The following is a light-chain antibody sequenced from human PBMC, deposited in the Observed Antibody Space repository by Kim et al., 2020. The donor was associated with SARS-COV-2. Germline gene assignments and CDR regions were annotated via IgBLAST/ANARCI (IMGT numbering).Light chain of an antibody. Sequence: SSELTQDPAVSVALGQTVTVTCQGDSLRTYYATWYQQRPGQAPVLVMSCKNSRPSGIPDRFSGSSSGNAASVTITGAQAEDEAVYFCSSRDSSGRHLIFGGGTQLTVL. J-gene: IGLJ2*01. CDR1: SLRTYY. CDR2: CKN. V-gene: IGLV3-19*01. CDR3: SSRDSSGRHLI.